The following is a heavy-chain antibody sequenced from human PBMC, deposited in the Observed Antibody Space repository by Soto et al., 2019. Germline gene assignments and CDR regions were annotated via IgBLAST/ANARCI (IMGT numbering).Heavy chain of an antibody. CDR2: INPNSGGT. Sequence: QVQLVQSGAEVKKPGASVKVSCKASGYTFTGYYMHWVRQAPGQGLEWMGWINPNSGGTNYAQKFQGWVTMTRDTSIRAAYMELSRLRSDDTAVYYCARGVRRYQLPTHNRASYFVWFDPWGQGTLVTVSS. J-gene: IGHJ5*02. D-gene: IGHD2-2*01. V-gene: IGHV1-2*04. CDR1: GYTFTGYY. CDR3: ARGVRRYQLPTHNRASYFVWFDP.